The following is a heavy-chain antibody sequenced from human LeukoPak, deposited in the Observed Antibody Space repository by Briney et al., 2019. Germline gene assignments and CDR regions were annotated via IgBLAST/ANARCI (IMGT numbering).Heavy chain of an antibody. CDR2: ISSSSSTI. CDR1: GFTFSSSN. CDR3: AELGITMVGGV. Sequence: PGGSLRLSCAASGFTFSSSNMSWVRQAPGKGLEWISYISSSSSTIYYADSVKGRFTISRDNAKNSLYLQMNSLRAEDTAVYYCAELGITMVGGVWGKGTTVTISS. J-gene: IGHJ6*04. D-gene: IGHD3-10*02. V-gene: IGHV3-48*04.